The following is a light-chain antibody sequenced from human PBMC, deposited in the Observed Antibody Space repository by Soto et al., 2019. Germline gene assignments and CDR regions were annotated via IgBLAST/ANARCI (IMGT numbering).Light chain of an antibody. CDR1: QSISSY. CDR3: QQYTSYPWT. V-gene: IGKV1-39*01. Sequence: DIQMTQSPSSLSASVGDRVTITCRASQSISSYLNWYQQKPGKAPKLLIYAASSLQSGVPSRFSGSGYGTDFSVTISSLQPDDFGTYYCQQYTSYPWTFGQGTKVDI. CDR2: AAS. J-gene: IGKJ1*01.